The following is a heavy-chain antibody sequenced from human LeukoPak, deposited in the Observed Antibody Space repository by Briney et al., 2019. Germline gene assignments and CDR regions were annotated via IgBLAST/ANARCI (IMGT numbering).Heavy chain of an antibody. CDR3: ARRGQLRAFDI. CDR1: GGSISGYY. J-gene: IGHJ3*02. D-gene: IGHD6-13*01. V-gene: IGHV4-34*01. Sequence: KPSETLSLTCTVSGGSISGYYWSWIRQPPGKGLEWIGEINHSGSTNYNPSLKSRVTISVDTSKNQFSLKLSSVTAADTAVYYCARRGQLRAFDIWGQGTMVTVSS. CDR2: INHSGST.